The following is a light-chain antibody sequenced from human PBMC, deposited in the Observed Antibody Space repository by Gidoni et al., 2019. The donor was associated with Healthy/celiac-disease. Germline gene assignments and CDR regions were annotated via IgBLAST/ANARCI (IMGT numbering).Light chain of an antibody. CDR2: AAS. CDR1: QGISSS. J-gene: IGKJ4*01. CDR3: QQLNSYPLT. V-gene: IGKV1-9*01. Sequence: IQLTQSPSSLSASVGDRVTIPCRASQGISSSLAWYQQKPGKAPKLLIYAASTLQSWVTSRFSGSGSGTDFTLTISSLKPEDFATYYCQQLNSYPLTFGGGTKVEIK.